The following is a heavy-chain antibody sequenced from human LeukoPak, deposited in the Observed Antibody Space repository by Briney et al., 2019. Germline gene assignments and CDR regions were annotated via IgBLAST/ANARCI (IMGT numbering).Heavy chain of an antibody. CDR1: GFTFGDYA. CDR2: IRSKAYGGTT. Sequence: PGGSLRLSCTASGFTFGDYAMSWFRQAPGKGLEWVGFIRSKAYGGTTEYAASVKGRFTISRDDSKSIAYLQMNSLKTEDTAVYYCTCSPFIGVYCSGGSCSVFDYWGQGTLVTVSS. CDR3: TCSPFIGVYCSGGSCSVFDY. J-gene: IGHJ4*02. V-gene: IGHV3-49*03. D-gene: IGHD2-15*01.